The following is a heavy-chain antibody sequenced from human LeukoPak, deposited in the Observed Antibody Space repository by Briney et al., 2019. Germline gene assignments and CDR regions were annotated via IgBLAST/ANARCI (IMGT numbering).Heavy chain of an antibody. CDR3: AIGGSSGYSLLYYFDY. D-gene: IGHD3-22*01. V-gene: IGHV4-39*01. Sequence: SETLSLTCTVSGGSISSSSYYWGWIRQPPGKGLEWIGSIYYSGSTYYNPSLKSRATISVDTSKNQFSLKLSSVTAADTAVYYCAIGGSSGYSLLYYFDYWGQGTLVTVSS. CDR1: GGSISSSSYY. J-gene: IGHJ4*02. CDR2: IYYSGST.